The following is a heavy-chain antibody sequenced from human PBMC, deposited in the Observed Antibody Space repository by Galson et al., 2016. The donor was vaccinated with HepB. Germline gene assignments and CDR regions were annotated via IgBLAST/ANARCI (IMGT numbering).Heavy chain of an antibody. J-gene: IGHJ4*02. V-gene: IGHV4-31*03. D-gene: IGHD1-1*01. CDR2: IHQSGST. CDR1: GGSISTGGHF. CDR3: ARLLRQVEY. Sequence: TLSLTCTVSGGSISTGGHFRSWIRQRPEKGLEWIGYIHQSGSTDYNPSLKRRVDISMDASRNQFSLMLTSVTAADTAMYFCARLLRQVEYWGPGILVTVSS.